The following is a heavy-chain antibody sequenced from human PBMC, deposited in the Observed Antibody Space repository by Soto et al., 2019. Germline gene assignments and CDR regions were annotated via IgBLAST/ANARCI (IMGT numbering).Heavy chain of an antibody. J-gene: IGHJ3*02. V-gene: IGHV3-23*01. CDR2: ISGSGGST. CDR3: AKDHALWPQLLPHLGQYDAFDI. CDR1: GFTFSSYA. D-gene: IGHD2-2*01. Sequence: HPGGSLRLSCAASGFTFSSYAMSWVRQAPGKGLEWVSAISGSGGSTYYADSVKGRFTISRDNSKNTLYLQMNSLRAEDTAVYYCAKDHALWPQLLPHLGQYDAFDIWGQGTMVTVSS.